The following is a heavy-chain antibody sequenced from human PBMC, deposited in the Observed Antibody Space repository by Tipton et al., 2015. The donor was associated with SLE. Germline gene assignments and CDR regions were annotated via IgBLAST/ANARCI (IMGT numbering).Heavy chain of an antibody. CDR2: INPSGDSP. V-gene: IGHV1-46*01. J-gene: IGHJ4*02. CDR3: ASGGVYSGFNY. Sequence: QLVQSGAEVKKPGASVKVSCKASGYTFTSNYMQWVRQAPGQGLEWMGGINPSGDSPRYAQKFQGRLTMTRDTSTSTIYMELSSLRSEDTAVYYCASGGVYSGFNYWGQGILVTVSS. CDR1: GYTFTSNY. D-gene: IGHD5-12*01.